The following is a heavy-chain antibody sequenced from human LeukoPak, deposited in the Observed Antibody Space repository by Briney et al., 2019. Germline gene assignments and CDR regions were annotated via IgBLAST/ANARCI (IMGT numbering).Heavy chain of an antibody. V-gene: IGHV3-30*02. D-gene: IGHD6-13*01. Sequence: GGSLRLSCAASGFTFSSYGMHRVRQAPGKGLEWVAFIRYDGSNKYYADSVKGRFTISRDNSKNTLYLQMNSLRAEDTAVYYCAKDGPAKQQRQGYYYYMDVWGKGTTVTVSS. CDR2: IRYDGSNK. CDR3: AKDGPAKQQRQGYYYYMDV. CDR1: GFTFSSYG. J-gene: IGHJ6*03.